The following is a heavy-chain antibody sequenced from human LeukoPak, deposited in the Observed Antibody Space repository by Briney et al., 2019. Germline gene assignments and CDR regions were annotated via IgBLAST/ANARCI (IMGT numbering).Heavy chain of an antibody. CDR2: ISGSGGYT. CDR3: ARVGHRGSWYNYFDL. J-gene: IGHJ4*02. Sequence: PGGSLRLSCAASGFTFSSYAMSWVRQAPGRRLEDVSTISGSGGYTHYVDSVKGRFAISRDNPENTLYLQMNSLKTEDTAVYYCARVGHRGSWYNYFDLWGQGSLVTVSS. D-gene: IGHD6-13*01. CDR1: GFTFSSYA. V-gene: IGHV3-23*01.